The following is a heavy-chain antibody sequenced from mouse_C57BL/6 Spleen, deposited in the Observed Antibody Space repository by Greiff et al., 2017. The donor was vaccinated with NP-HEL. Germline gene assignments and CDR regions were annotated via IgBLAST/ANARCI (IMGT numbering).Heavy chain of an antibody. D-gene: IGHD1-1*01. V-gene: IGHV1-72*01. Sequence: QVQLQQPGAELVKPGASVKLSCKASGYTFTSYWMHWVKQRPGRGLEWIGRIDPNSGGTKYNEKFKSKATLNVDKPSSTAYMQLSSLTSEDSAVYYCARRYYYGSSYWYFDVWGTGTTVTVSS. CDR2: IDPNSGGT. J-gene: IGHJ1*03. CDR3: ARRYYYGSSYWYFDV. CDR1: GYTFTSYW.